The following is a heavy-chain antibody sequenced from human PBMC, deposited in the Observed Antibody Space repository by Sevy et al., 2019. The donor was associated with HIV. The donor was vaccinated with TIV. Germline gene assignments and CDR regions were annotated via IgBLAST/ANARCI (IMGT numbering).Heavy chain of an antibody. CDR2: ISGSGGIT. J-gene: IGHJ4*02. Sequence: GGSLRLSCAASGFTFSSYAMSWVRQAPGKGLEWVSAISGSGGITYYAVSVKGRFTISRDNSKNTRYLQMNSLRAEDTAVYYCAKVRSQLLVGAYYFDYWGQGTLVTVSS. D-gene: IGHD1-26*01. CDR1: GFTFSSYA. V-gene: IGHV3-23*01. CDR3: AKVRSQLLVGAYYFDY.